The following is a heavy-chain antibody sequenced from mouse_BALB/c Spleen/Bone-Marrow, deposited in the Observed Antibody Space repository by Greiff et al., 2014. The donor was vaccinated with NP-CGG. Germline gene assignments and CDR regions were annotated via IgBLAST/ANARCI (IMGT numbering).Heavy chain of an antibody. CDR2: INPGSGGA. Sequence: LVESGAELVRPGTAVNVSCKASGYAFTNYLIEWVKQRPGQGLEWIGVINPGSGGANYNEKFKVKATLTADKSSSTAYMQLSSLTSDDSAVYFCARFGRYYFDYWGQGTALTVSS. CDR1: GYAFTNYL. CDR3: ARFGRYYFDY. J-gene: IGHJ2*01. V-gene: IGHV1-54*01.